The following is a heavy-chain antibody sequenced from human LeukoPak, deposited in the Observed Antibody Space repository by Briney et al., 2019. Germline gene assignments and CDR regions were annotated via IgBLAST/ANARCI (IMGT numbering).Heavy chain of an antibody. Sequence: PAGSLTLSCAVSGFTFSNYAMSWVRQAPGKGLEWVSAISGSGGSTYYADSAKGRFTISRDNSKNTLYLQMNSLKAEDAAVYYCAKAITNGVMRSGFDIWGQGTMVTVSS. V-gene: IGHV3-23*01. CDR1: GFTFSNYA. CDR3: AKAITNGVMRSGFDI. CDR2: ISGSGGST. D-gene: IGHD2-8*01. J-gene: IGHJ3*02.